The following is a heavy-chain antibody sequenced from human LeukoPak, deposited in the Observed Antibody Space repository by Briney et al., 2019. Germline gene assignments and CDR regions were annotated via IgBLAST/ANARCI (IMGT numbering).Heavy chain of an antibody. V-gene: IGHV3-74*01. J-gene: IGHJ4*02. D-gene: IGHD6-6*01. CDR1: GFTFGNFW. Sequence: PGGSLRLSCAASGFTFGNFWMHWVRQAPGKGPVWVSRINSDGSSTSYADSVKGRFTISRDNAKNTLYLQMNSLRAEDTAVYYCARDRSIASDYWGQGTLVTVSS. CDR3: ARDRSIASDY. CDR2: INSDGSST.